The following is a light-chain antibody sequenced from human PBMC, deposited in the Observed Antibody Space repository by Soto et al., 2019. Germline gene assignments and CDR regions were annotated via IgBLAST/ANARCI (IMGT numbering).Light chain of an antibody. Sequence: EIVLTQSPGTLSLSPGERATLSCRASQSVSSSYLAWYQQNRGQAPRLLIYGASSRAPGIPDRFGGSGSGTDFHLTISRLEPEDFAVYYCQQYGSSRWTFGQGTKVEIK. CDR3: QQYGSSRWT. J-gene: IGKJ1*01. CDR2: GAS. CDR1: QSVSSSY. V-gene: IGKV3-20*01.